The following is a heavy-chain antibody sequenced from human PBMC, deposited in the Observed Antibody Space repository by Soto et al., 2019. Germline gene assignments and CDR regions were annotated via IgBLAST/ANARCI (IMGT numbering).Heavy chain of an antibody. V-gene: IGHV4-61*01. CDR2: IYYSGST. D-gene: IGHD1-26*01. Sequence: SETLSLTCTVSGGSVSSGSYYWSWIRQHPGKGLEWIGYIYYSGSTNYNPSLQSRVTISVDTSKNQFSLKLSSVTAADTAVYCCAREGGSYYFDYWGQGTLVTVSS. J-gene: IGHJ4*02. CDR1: GGSVSSGSYY. CDR3: AREGGSYYFDY.